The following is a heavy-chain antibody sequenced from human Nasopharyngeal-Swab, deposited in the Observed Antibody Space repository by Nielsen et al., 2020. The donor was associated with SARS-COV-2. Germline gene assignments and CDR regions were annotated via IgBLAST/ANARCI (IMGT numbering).Heavy chain of an antibody. CDR3: ARTYIVVVPAAMGYYYYGMDV. CDR1: GGSISSGGYY. D-gene: IGHD2-2*01. V-gene: IGHV4-31*03. Sequence: SETLSLTCTVSGGSISSGGYYWSWIRQHPGKGLEWIGYIYYSGSTYYNPSLKSRVTISVDKSKNQFSLKLSSVTAADTAVYYCARTYIVVVPAAMGYYYYGMDVWGQGTTVTVSS. J-gene: IGHJ6*02. CDR2: IYYSGST.